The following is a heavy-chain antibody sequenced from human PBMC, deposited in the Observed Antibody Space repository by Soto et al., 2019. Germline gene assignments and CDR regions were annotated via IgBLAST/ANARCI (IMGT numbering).Heavy chain of an antibody. V-gene: IGHV3-33*01. CDR3: TRAAIRGELLEY. CDR1: GFAFKNYG. J-gene: IGHJ4*02. Sequence: QVQLVESGGGVVQPGRSLRLSCAASGFAFKNYGMHWVRQAPGKGLEWVALIWHDGSNKGYADSVKGRFTISRDNSKNTLNLQMNSLRVEDTAVYYCTRAAIRGELLEYWGQGTQVTVSS. D-gene: IGHD1-26*01. CDR2: IWHDGSNK.